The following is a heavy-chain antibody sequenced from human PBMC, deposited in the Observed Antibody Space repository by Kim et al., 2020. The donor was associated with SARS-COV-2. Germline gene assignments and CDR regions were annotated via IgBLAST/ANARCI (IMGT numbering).Heavy chain of an antibody. V-gene: IGHV1-69*01. CDR3: ARDSSGWYWYFDL. J-gene: IGHJ2*01. Sequence: AQKVQGRVTITANESTSTAYMELSSLRSEDTAVYYCARDSSGWYWYFDLWGRGTLVTVSS. D-gene: IGHD6-19*01.